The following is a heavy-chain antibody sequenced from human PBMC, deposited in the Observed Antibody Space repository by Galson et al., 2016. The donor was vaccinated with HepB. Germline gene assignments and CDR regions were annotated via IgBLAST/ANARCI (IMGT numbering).Heavy chain of an antibody. CDR2: TYYMSKWFY. J-gene: IGHJ5*01. V-gene: IGHV6-1*01. Sequence: CAISGDSVSSNNAGWNWIRQSPSRGLEWLGRTYYMSKWFYDYAESVKSRITIKPDTTENQFSLQLNSVTVQDTDVYYWTRVKEMGRGFHSWGQGTLVIVSS. CDR3: TRVKEMGRGFHS. CDR1: GDSVSSNNAG. D-gene: IGHD3-10*01.